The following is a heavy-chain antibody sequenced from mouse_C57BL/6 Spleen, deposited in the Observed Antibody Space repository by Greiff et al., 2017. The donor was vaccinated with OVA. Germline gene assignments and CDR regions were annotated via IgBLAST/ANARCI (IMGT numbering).Heavy chain of an antibody. CDR2: ISYDGSN. CDR1: GYSITSGYY. CDR3: ARGDYYGTSVYFDY. D-gene: IGHD1-1*01. Sequence: EVKLLESGPGLVKPSQSLSLTCSVTGYSITSGYYWNWIRQFPGNKLEWMGYISYDGSNNYNPSLKNRISITRDTSKNQFFLKLNSVTTEDTATYYCARGDYYGTSVYFDYWGQGTTLTVSS. J-gene: IGHJ2*01. V-gene: IGHV3-6*01.